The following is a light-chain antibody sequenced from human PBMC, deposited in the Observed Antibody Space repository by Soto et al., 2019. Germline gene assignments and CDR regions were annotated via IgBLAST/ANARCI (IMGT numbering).Light chain of an antibody. CDR1: QSVSSN. J-gene: IGKJ1*01. CDR3: QQYNNCPPWT. CDR2: GAT. V-gene: IGKV3-15*01. Sequence: EIVMTQSPATLSVSPGERATLSCRASQSVSSNLAWYHQKPGQAPRLLIFGATTSATSSPARLSGSGSVTESMLIISSLQSEDVAVYYCQQYNNCPPWTFGQGTKVEIK.